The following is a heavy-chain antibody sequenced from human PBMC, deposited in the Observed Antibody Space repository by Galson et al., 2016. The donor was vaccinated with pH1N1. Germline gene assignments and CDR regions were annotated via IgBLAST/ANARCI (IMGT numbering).Heavy chain of an antibody. V-gene: IGHV5-51*01. Sequence: QSGAEVKKPGESLKISCKGSGYRFPSSWIGWVRQMPGKGLEWMGIIYLGGSLIRYRPSFQGQVTISADKSVNIVYLEWVSLKASDTAIYYCARQNDYGDYRGDAFDIWGQGTMVIVSS. CDR2: IYLGGSLI. J-gene: IGHJ3*02. CDR3: ARQNDYGDYRGDAFDI. CDR1: GYRFPSSW. D-gene: IGHD4-17*01.